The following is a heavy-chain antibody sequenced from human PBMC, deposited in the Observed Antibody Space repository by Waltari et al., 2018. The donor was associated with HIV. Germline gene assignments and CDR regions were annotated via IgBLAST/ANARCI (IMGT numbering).Heavy chain of an antibody. J-gene: IGHJ4*02. CDR3: ARPGYSSSWYRAWESPFDY. V-gene: IGHV1-18*01. CDR1: GYTFTSYG. CDR2: ISAYNGNT. Sequence: QVQLVQSGAEVKKPGASVKVSCKASGYTFTSYGISGVRPAPGQGLEWMGWISAYNGNTNYAQKLQGRVTMTTDTSTSTAYMELRSLRSDDTAVHYCARPGYSSSWYRAWESPFDYWGQGTLVTVSS. D-gene: IGHD6-13*01.